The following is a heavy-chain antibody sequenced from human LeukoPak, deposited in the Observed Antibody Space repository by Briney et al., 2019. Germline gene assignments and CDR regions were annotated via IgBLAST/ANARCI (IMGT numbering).Heavy chain of an antibody. Sequence: GESLKISCKASGYSFTSYWIGWVRQMPGKGLEWMGIIYPADSDTKYSPPFQGQVTVSADKSISTAYLQWSSLKASDTAIYFCARTGYSSGWYVGSFQYWGQGTLVTVSS. CDR1: GYSFTSYW. V-gene: IGHV5-51*01. J-gene: IGHJ4*02. CDR2: IYPADSDT. CDR3: ARTGYSSGWYVGSFQY. D-gene: IGHD6-19*01.